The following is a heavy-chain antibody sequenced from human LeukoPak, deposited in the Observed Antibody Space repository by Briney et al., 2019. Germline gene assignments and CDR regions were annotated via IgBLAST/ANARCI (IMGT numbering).Heavy chain of an antibody. CDR1: GFIVSGDF. V-gene: IGHV3-53*01. Sequence: PGGSLRLSCAASGFIVSGDFMSWVRQAPGKGLEWVSVIYSDGSTYYADSVKGRFTISRDNSKNTLDLQMTGLRAEDTAVYYCANGWSPDYWGRGTLVTVSS. CDR2: IYSDGST. J-gene: IGHJ4*02. CDR3: ANGWSPDY. D-gene: IGHD2-15*01.